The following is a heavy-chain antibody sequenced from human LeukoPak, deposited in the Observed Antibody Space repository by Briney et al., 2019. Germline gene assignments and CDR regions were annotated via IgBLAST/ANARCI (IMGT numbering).Heavy chain of an antibody. CDR3: AKGEDYYDSSGPPDY. V-gene: IGHV3-33*06. CDR2: IWYDGSNK. J-gene: IGHJ4*02. D-gene: IGHD3-22*01. Sequence: GGSLRLSCAASRFTFSSYAMHWVRQAPGKGLEWVAVIWYDGSNKYYADSVKGRFTISRDNSKNTLYLQMNSLRAEDTAVYYCAKGEDYYDSSGPPDYWGQGTLVTVSS. CDR1: RFTFSSYA.